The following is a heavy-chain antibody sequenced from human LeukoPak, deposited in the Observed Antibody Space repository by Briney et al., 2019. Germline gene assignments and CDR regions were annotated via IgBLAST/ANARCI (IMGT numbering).Heavy chain of an antibody. V-gene: IGHV3-15*01. CDR2: ITSKTDGGIA. J-gene: IGHJ4*02. D-gene: IGHD2/OR15-2a*01. CDR1: GFSFTDAW. CDR3: ATDESNSFFF. Sequence: GGSLRLSCAASGFSFTDAWMSWVRQAPGKGLEWVGRITSKTDGGIADSAAPVKGRFTVSRDDSKNTLFLQMSSLRTEDTAVYYCATDESNSFFFWGQGTLVTVSS.